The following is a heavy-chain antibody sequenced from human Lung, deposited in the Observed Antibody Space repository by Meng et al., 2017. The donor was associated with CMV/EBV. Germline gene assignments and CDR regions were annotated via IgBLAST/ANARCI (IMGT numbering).Heavy chain of an antibody. D-gene: IGHD1-1*01. CDR2: INAGSSSI. CDR3: TGKGFDD. CDR1: GFTFSTYS. V-gene: IGHV3-48*04. J-gene: IGHJ4*02. Sequence: GEXXKISCAASGFTFSTYSVNWVRQAPGKGLEWVSYINAGSSSILYADSVKGRFTISRDNAKSALFLQMSRLRVEDTAIYYCTGKGFDDWGQGALVTVSS.